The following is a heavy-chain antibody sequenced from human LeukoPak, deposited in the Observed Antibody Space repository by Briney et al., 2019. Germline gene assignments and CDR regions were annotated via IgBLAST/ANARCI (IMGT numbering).Heavy chain of an antibody. CDR2: IYYSGST. V-gene: IGHV4-39*01. J-gene: IGHJ4*02. CDR3: ARHPPYYFDY. CDR1: GGSISSYY. Sequence: SETLSLTCTVSGGSISSYYWSWIRQPPGKGLEWIGSIYYSGSTYYNPSLKSRVTISVDTSKNQFSLKLSSVTAADTAVYYCARHPPYYFDYWGQGTLVTVSS.